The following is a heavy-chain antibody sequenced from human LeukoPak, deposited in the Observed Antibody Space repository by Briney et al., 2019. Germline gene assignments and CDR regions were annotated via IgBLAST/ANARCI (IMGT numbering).Heavy chain of an antibody. J-gene: IGHJ5*02. CDR1: GYTFTGYY. D-gene: IGHD3-10*01. CDR3: ARAPRVTMVRGAGFDP. Sequence: GASVKVSCKASGYTFTGYYMHWVRQAPGQGLEWMGWINPNSGGTNYAQKFQGRVTMTRDTSISTAYMELSRLRSDDTAVYYCARAPRVTMVRGAGFDPWGQGTLVTVSS. V-gene: IGHV1-2*02. CDR2: INPNSGGT.